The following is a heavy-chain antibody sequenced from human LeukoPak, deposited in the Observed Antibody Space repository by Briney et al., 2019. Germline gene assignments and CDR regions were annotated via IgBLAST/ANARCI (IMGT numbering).Heavy chain of an antibody. J-gene: IGHJ4*02. CDR3: ARAGDVSSGSYYISLDY. D-gene: IGHD3-10*02. V-gene: IGHV1-69*05. CDR2: TIPIFGTA. Sequence: SVKVSCKASGGTFSSYAISWVRQAPGQGLEWMGGTIPIFGTANYAQKFQGRVTITTDESTSTAYMELSSLRSEDTAVYYCARAGDVSSGSYYISLDYWGQGTLVTVSS. CDR1: GGTFSSYA.